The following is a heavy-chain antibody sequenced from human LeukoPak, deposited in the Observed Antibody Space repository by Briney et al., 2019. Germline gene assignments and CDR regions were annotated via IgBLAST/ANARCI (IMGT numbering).Heavy chain of an antibody. CDR2: IYSGGST. CDR1: GFTVSSNY. Sequence: PGGSLRLSCAASGFTVSSNYMSWVRQAPGKGPEWVSVIYSGGSTYYADSVKGRFTISRDNSKNTLYLQMNSLRAVDTAVYYCARLVENLRTFLDYWGQGTLVTVSS. CDR3: ARLVENLRTFLDY. D-gene: IGHD2/OR15-2a*01. V-gene: IGHV3-66*02. J-gene: IGHJ4*02.